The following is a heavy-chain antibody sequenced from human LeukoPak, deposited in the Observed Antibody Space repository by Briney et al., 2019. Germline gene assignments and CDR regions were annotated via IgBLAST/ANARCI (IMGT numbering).Heavy chain of an antibody. J-gene: IGHJ4*02. Sequence: GGSLRLSGAASGFTFGDYYMGWLRQAPGKGLEWVSYISSSGGTIYYADSVKGRFTISRDNAKNSLYLQMNSLRAEDTAVYYCARGLGGTYFDSWGQGTLVTVSS. CDR2: ISSSGGTI. V-gene: IGHV3-11*04. CDR3: ARGLGGTYFDS. CDR1: GFTFGDYY. D-gene: IGHD1-26*01.